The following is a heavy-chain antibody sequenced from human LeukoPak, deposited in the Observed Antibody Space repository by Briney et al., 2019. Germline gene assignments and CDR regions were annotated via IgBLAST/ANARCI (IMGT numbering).Heavy chain of an antibody. Sequence: SETLSLTCTVSGGSLSSGDYYWSWIRQPPGKGLEWIGYIYYSGSTYYNPSLKSRVTISVDTSKNQFSLKLSSVTAADTAVYYCARGLLTDILTGYYPEGYFDYWGQGTLVTVSS. CDR2: IYYSGST. D-gene: IGHD3-9*01. V-gene: IGHV4-30-4*01. CDR1: GGSLSSGDYY. CDR3: ARGLLTDILTGYYPEGYFDY. J-gene: IGHJ4*02.